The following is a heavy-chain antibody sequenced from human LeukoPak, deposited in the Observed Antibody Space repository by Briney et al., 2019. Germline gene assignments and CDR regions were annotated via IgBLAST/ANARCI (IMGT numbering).Heavy chain of an antibody. Sequence: PGGSLRLSCAASGFTFSSYAMSWVRQAPGKGLEWVSAISGGGGSTYYAGSVKGRFTISRDNSKNTLYLQMNSLRAEDTAVYYCATRYSYGYWEFDYWGQGTLVTVSS. V-gene: IGHV3-23*01. CDR1: GFTFSSYA. CDR2: ISGGGGST. CDR3: ATRYSYGYWEFDY. D-gene: IGHD5-18*01. J-gene: IGHJ4*02.